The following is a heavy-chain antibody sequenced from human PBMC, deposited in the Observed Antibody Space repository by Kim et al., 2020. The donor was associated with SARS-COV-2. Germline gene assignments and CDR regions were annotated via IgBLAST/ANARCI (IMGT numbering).Heavy chain of an antibody. V-gene: IGHV3-30*01. Sequence: VTGRFTIARDNSKNTLYLQMNGLRAEDTAVYYCARGRLLLWFGESKALDYWGQGTLVTVSS. J-gene: IGHJ4*02. D-gene: IGHD3-10*01. CDR3: ARGRLLLWFGESKALDY.